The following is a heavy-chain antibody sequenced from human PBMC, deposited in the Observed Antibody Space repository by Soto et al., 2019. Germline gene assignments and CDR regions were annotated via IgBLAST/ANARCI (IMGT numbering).Heavy chain of an antibody. CDR3: AGDQDYGDPGAWFDP. CDR2: ISAYSGNT. J-gene: IGHJ5*02. D-gene: IGHD4-17*01. CDR1: GYIFSSHG. Sequence: ASVKVSCKASGYIFSSHGINWVRQAPGQGLEWMEWISAYSGNTNYAQNFQDRVTMTTDTSTRTAYMELRSLRSDDTAVYYCAGDQDYGDPGAWFDPWGQGTLVTVSS. V-gene: IGHV1-18*04.